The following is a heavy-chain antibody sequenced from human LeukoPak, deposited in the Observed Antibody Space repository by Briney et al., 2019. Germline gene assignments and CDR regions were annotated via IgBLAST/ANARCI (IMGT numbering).Heavy chain of an antibody. Sequence: TPGESLKISCKGSGYSFTSYWISSVRQMPGKGLEWMARIDPSDSYTSYSPSFQGHVTISTDKSINTAYLQWSSLKASDTAIYYCARHFSWAYDFFDPWGQGTLVTVSS. V-gene: IGHV5-10-1*01. CDR3: ARHFSWAYDFFDP. CDR1: GYSFTSYW. J-gene: IGHJ5*02. CDR2: IDPSDSYT. D-gene: IGHD5-12*01.